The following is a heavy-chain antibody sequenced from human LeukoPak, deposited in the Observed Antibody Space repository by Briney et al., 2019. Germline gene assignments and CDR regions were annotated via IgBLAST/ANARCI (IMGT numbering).Heavy chain of an antibody. J-gene: IGHJ4*02. CDR3: TSSHPPPRHSYGYWSPFDY. CDR2: ISTTGSSI. Sequence: PGGSLRLSCAASGFTFSSYEMNWVRQAPGKGLEWVSYISTTGSSIYYADSVKGRLTISRDNVKNLLYLQMNSLRAEDTAVYYCTSSHPPPRHSYGYWSPFDYWGQGTLVTVSS. CDR1: GFTFSSYE. V-gene: IGHV3-48*03. D-gene: IGHD5-18*01.